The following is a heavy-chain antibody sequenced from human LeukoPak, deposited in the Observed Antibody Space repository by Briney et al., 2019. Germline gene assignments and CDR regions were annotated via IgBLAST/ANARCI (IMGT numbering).Heavy chain of an antibody. CDR1: GFTFSSYG. V-gene: IGHV3-33*06. Sequence: PGRSLRLSCAASGFTFSSYGMHWVRQAPSKGLEWVAVIWYDGSNKYYADSVKGRFTISRDNSKNTLYLQMNSLRTEDTAVYYCAKEFNRGLPDYWGQGTLVTVPS. J-gene: IGHJ4*02. D-gene: IGHD2-21*01. CDR3: AKEFNRGLPDY. CDR2: IWYDGSNK.